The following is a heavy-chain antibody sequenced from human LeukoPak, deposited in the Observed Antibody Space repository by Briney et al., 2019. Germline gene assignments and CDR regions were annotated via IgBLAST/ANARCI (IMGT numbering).Heavy chain of an antibody. V-gene: IGHV3-30*18. J-gene: IGHJ6*02. CDR2: ISYDGSNK. CDR3: AKGAGYYHTLYYYYGMDV. CDR1: GFTFSSYG. D-gene: IGHD3-22*01. Sequence: GGSLTLSCAASGFTFSSYGMHWVRQAPGKGLEWVAVISYDGSNKYYADSVKGRFTISRDNSKNTLYLQMNSLRAEDTAVYYCAKGAGYYHTLYYYYGMDVWGQGTTVTVSS.